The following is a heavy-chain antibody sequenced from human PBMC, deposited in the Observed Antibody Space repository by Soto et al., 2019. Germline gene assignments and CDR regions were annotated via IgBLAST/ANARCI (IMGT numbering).Heavy chain of an antibody. CDR1: GFTFSSYA. V-gene: IGHV3-23*01. CDR2: ISGSGGST. Sequence: GGSLRLSCAASGFTFSSYAMSWVRQAPGKGLEWVSAISGSGGSTYYADSVKGRFTISRDNSKNTLYLQMNSLRAEDTAVYYCAKGLAGGGAVAGRFDNGGQGTLVTVS. D-gene: IGHD6-19*01. J-gene: IGHJ4*02. CDR3: AKGLAGGGAVAGRFDN.